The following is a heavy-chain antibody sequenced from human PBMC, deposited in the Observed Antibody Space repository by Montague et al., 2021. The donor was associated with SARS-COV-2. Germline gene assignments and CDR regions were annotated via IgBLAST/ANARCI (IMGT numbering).Heavy chain of an antibody. V-gene: IGHV4-59*01. CDR3: ARVFPRWLQFDPYFDY. D-gene: IGHD5-24*01. CDR2: IYYSGST. CDR1: GGSISSYY. Sequence: SETLFLTCTVSGGSISSYYWSWIRQPPGKGLEWIGYIYYSGSTNYNPSLKSRVTISVDTSKNQFSLKLSSVTAADTAVYYCARVFPRWLQFDPYFDYWGQGTLVTGS. J-gene: IGHJ4*02.